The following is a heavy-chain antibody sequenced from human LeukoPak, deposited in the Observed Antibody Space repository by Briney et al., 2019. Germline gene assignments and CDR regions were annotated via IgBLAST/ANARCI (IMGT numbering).Heavy chain of an antibody. CDR2: SYYRGST. V-gene: IGHV4-31*03. D-gene: IGHD3-10*01. CDR3: ARAATGGTMVRGVIIGGWFDP. J-gene: IGHJ5*02. Sequence: SETLSLTFTLSVHPINSGDYYCSWIRQHPGKCLEWFRYSYYRGSTYSTPSPKSRVTISVDTSKNQFSLKLSSVTAADTAVYYCARAATGGTMVRGVIIGGWFDPWGQGTLVTVSS. CDR1: VHPINSGDYY.